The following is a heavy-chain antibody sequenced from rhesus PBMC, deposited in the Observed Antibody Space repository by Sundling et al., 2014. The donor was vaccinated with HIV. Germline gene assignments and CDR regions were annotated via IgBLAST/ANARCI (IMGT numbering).Heavy chain of an antibody. CDR1: IASISSYW. V-gene: IGHV4-80*01. CDR2: INGNSGST. CDR3: AMGGTFYSDGGRLDY. Sequence: QVQLQESGPGLVKPSETLSLTCTVSIASISSYWWSWIRQPPGKGLEWIGEINGNSGSTNYNPSLKSRVTISRDTSKNHFSLKLSSVTAADTAVYYCAMGGTFYSDGGRLDYWGQGSPGHRLL. J-gene: IGHJ4*01. D-gene: IGHD3-28*01.